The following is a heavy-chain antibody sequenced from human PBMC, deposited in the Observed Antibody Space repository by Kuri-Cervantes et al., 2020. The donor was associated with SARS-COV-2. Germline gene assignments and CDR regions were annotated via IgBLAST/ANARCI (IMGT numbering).Heavy chain of an antibody. CDR1: GYSFTSDW. Sequence: GESLKISCKGSGYSFTSDWITWVRQMPGKGLEWMGRIDPSDSYTNYSPSFQGHVTISADKSISTAYLQWSSLKASDTAMYYCARGQQLRGFYYYYGTDVWGQGTTVTVSS. CDR3: ARGQQLRGFYYYYGTDV. CDR2: IDPSDSYT. D-gene: IGHD6-13*01. V-gene: IGHV5-10-1*01. J-gene: IGHJ6*02.